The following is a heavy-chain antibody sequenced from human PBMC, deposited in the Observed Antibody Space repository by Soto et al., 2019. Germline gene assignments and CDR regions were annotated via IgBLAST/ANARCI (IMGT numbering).Heavy chain of an antibody. J-gene: IGHJ3*02. CDR2: ISYDGSNK. CDR3: ARERGYDSGTGDAFDI. Sequence: QVQLVESGGGVVQPGRSLRLSCAASGFTFSSYAMHWVRQAPGKGLEWVAVISYDGSNKYYADSVKGRFTISRDNSKKTRYLQMNSLRAEDTAVYYCARERGYDSGTGDAFDIWGQGTMVTVSS. CDR1: GFTFSSYA. V-gene: IGHV3-30-3*01. D-gene: IGHD3-22*01.